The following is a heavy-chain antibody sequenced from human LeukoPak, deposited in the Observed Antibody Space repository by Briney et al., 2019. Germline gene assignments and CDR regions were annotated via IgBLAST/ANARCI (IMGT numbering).Heavy chain of an antibody. CDR1: GGPISSFY. Sequence: TPSETPFLTLTVSGGPISSFYWSWIRQSPPKGLEWIGYIYYGGSTNYNPSLKSRVTISLDTSKKQFSLKLTSVTAADTALYYCAGTGLYFGYWGQGSLVSVSS. D-gene: IGHD7-27*01. CDR3: AGTGLYFGY. V-gene: IGHV4-59*01. J-gene: IGHJ4*02. CDR2: IYYGGST.